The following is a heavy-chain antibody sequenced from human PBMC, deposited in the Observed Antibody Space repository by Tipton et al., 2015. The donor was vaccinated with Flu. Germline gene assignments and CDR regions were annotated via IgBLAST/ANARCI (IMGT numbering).Heavy chain of an antibody. D-gene: IGHD4-17*01. CDR3: ARHRGTTATTLDWFDP. V-gene: IGHV4-34*01. Sequence: TLSLTCTVFGESFSGYYGSWTRQSPGKGLEWIGEINHSGGTYYNPSLKSRVTISVDTPKSQFSLRLNSVTAADTGVYYCARHRGTTATTLDWFDPWGQGTLVAVSS. CDR1: GESFSGYY. J-gene: IGHJ5*02. CDR2: INHSGGT.